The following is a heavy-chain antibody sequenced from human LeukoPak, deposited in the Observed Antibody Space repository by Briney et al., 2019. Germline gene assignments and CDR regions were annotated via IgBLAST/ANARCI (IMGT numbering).Heavy chain of an antibody. J-gene: IGHJ4*02. CDR1: GVTFSSYG. CDR3: AKADYYDSSGHPGY. CDR2: ISGSGGST. V-gene: IGHV3-23*01. Sequence: GGSLRLSYAASGVTFSSYGMSWIRQAPGRGLEWVSAISGSGGSTYYADSVKGRFTISRDNSKNTLYLQMNSLRAEDTVVYYCAKADYYDSSGHPGYWGQGTLVTVSS. D-gene: IGHD3-22*01.